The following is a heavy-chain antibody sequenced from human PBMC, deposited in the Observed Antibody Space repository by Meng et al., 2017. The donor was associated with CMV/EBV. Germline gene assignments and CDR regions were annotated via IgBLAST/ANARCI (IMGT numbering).Heavy chain of an antibody. J-gene: IGHJ4*02. CDR3: TTLYYYDSSGLNY. CDR1: GFTFSNAW. CDR2: IKSKTDGGTT. V-gene: IGHV3-15*01. D-gene: IGHD3-22*01. Sequence: GESLKISCGASGFTFSNAWMNWVRQAPGKGLEWLGLIKSKTDGGTTDYAAPVKGRFSISRDDSKNTLYLQMNSLKTEDTAVYYCTTLYYYDSSGLNYWGQGTLVTVSS.